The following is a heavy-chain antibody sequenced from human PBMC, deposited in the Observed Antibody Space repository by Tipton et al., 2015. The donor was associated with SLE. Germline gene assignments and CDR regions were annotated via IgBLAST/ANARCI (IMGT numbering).Heavy chain of an antibody. J-gene: IGHJ4*02. Sequence: TLSLTCTVSGDPIRHMYWSWIRQPPGKGLEWIGHIYSSATTNYQYNPSLKSRVTISVDTSKNQLSLRLNSVTAADTAVYYCTRDEAVTPLDHWGQGTLVTVSS. D-gene: IGHD4-17*01. CDR2: IYSSATT. CDR3: TRDEAVTPLDH. CDR1: GDPIRHMY. V-gene: IGHV4-59*01.